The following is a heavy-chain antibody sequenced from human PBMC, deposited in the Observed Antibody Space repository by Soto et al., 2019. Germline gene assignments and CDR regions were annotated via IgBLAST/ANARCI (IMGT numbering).Heavy chain of an antibody. CDR2: IYYSGST. CDR1: GGSISSYY. Sequence: SETLSLTCTVSGGSISSYYWSWIRQPPGKGLEWIGYIYYSGSTNYNPSLKSRITISVDTSKNQFSLKLSSVTAADTAVYYCARSGLAAAGKLYYYGMDVWGQGTTVTVSS. CDR3: ARSGLAAAGKLYYYGMDV. D-gene: IGHD6-13*01. J-gene: IGHJ6*02. V-gene: IGHV4-59*01.